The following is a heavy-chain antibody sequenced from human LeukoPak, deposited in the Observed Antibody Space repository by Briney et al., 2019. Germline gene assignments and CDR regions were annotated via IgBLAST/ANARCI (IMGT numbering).Heavy chain of an antibody. CDR1: GFTFSDYY. Sequence: GGPLRLSCAASGFTFSDYYMSWIRQAPGKGLEWVSYISSSSSYTNYADSVKGRFTISRDNAKNSLYLQMNSLRAEDTAVYYCARAPHYSNYGPYYYGMDVWGQGTTVTVSS. CDR2: ISSSSSYT. D-gene: IGHD4-11*01. J-gene: IGHJ6*02. V-gene: IGHV3-11*06. CDR3: ARAPHYSNYGPYYYGMDV.